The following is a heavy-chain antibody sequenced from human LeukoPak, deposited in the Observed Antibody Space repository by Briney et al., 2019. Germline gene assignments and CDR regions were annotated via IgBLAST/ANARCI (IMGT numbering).Heavy chain of an antibody. CDR2: IYPGDSDT. CDR1: GYSFTNYW. V-gene: IGHV5-51*01. J-gene: IGHJ5*02. D-gene: IGHD6-13*01. CDR3: ARHKSSSWHTGFDP. Sequence: GESLKISCKGSGYSFTNYWIGWVRLMPGKGLEWMGIIYPGDSDTRYSPSFQGQVTISADKSISTAYLQWSSLKASDTATYYCARHKSSSWHTGFDPWGQGTLVTVSS.